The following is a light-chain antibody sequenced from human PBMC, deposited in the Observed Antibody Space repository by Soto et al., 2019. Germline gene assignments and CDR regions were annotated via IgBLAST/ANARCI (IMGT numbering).Light chain of an antibody. CDR3: QQYNNWPPGVT. V-gene: IGKV1-39*01. Sequence: EIQMTQSPSSLSASVGDRVTITCRASQSISSDLNWYQQKPGKAPELLIYGASTLQSGVPSRFSGSGSGRDFTLTISSLQSEDFAVYYCQQYNNWPPGVTFGPGTKVDIK. CDR2: GAS. J-gene: IGKJ3*01. CDR1: QSISSD.